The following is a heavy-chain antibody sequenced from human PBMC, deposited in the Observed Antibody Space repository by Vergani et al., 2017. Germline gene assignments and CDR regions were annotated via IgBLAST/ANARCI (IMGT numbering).Heavy chain of an antibody. J-gene: IGHJ4*02. V-gene: IGHV3-7*01. D-gene: IGHD3-10*01. Sequence: EVQLVESGGGLVQPGGSLRLSCAASGFTFSSYWMSWVRQAPGKGLEWVANIKQDGSEKYYVDSVKGRFTISRDNAKNSLYLQMNSLRAEDTAVYYCARVDRFGEFTGDYWGQGTLVTVSS. CDR3: ARVDRFGEFTGDY. CDR2: IKQDGSEK. CDR1: GFTFSSYW.